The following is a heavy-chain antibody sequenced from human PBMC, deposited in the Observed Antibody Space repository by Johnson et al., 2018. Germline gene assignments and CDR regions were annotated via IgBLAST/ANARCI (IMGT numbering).Heavy chain of an antibody. J-gene: IGHJ6*02. Sequence: VQLVQSGGGLVQPGGSLRLSCAASGFTFSSYDMHWVRQATGKGLAWVSAIGTAGDTYYPGSVKGRFTISRDNSKNPLYLQMNSLRAEDTAVYYCAKRTVTTTNYYYYGMDVWCQGTTVTVSS. CDR2: IGTAGDT. CDR3: AKRTVTTTNYYYYGMDV. V-gene: IGHV3-13*01. D-gene: IGHD4-11*01. CDR1: GFTFSSYD.